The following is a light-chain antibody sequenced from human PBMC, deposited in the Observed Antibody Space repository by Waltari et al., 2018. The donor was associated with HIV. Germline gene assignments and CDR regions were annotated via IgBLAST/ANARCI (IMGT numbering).Light chain of an antibody. J-gene: IGLJ3*02. CDR2: DNN. CDR1: SSSIGAGYD. V-gene: IGLV1-40*01. Sequence: QSVLTQPPSVSGAPGQRVTISCTGGSSSIGAGYDVHWYQQLPRTAPTLLIYDNNNRPSGVPDRFSGSRSGTSASLAITGLQAEDEADYYCQSYDSSLGGSVFGGGTKLTVL. CDR3: QSYDSSLGGSV.